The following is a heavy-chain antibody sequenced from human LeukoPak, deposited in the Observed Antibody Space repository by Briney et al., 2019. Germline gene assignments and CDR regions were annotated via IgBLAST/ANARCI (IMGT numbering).Heavy chain of an antibody. CDR1: GYTFTSYD. Sequence: ASVKVSCKASGYTFTSYDINWVRQATGQGLEWMGWMNPNSGNTGYAQKFQGRVTMTRNTSISTAYMELSSLRSGDTAVYYCARGPGYSSGWYWFDPWGQGTLVTVSS. CDR2: MNPNSGNT. J-gene: IGHJ5*02. D-gene: IGHD6-19*01. V-gene: IGHV1-8*01. CDR3: ARGPGYSSGWYWFDP.